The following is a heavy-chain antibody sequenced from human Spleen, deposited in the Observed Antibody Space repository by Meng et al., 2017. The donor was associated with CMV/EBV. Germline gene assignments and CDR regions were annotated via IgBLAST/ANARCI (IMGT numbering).Heavy chain of an antibody. CDR3: ACIDGYSSGDSFDL. V-gene: IGHV4-34*01. CDR1: GCSFSTYY. J-gene: IGHJ3*01. CDR2: ITHSGST. D-gene: IGHD5-18*01. Sequence: SETLSLTCAVYGCSFSTYYWSWIRQPPGKGLEWIGEITHSGSTNYNPSLKSRVTISVDTSKNQFSLKLTSVTAADTAVYYCACIDGYSSGDSFDLWGQGTMVTVSS.